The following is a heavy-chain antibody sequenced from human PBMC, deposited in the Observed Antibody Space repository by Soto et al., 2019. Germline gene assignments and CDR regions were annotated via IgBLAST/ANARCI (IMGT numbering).Heavy chain of an antibody. CDR1: GYTFTSYY. CDR2: ISPSGGST. D-gene: IGHD3-3*01. Sequence: ASVKVSCKASGYTFTSYYMHWVRQAPGQGLEWMGIISPSGGSTSYAQKFQGRVTMTKDTSTSTVNMELSSLRSEDTAVYYCARERGDFWSGYYYGQFDPWGQGTLVTVYS. J-gene: IGHJ5*02. CDR3: ARERGDFWSGYYYGQFDP. V-gene: IGHV1-46*01.